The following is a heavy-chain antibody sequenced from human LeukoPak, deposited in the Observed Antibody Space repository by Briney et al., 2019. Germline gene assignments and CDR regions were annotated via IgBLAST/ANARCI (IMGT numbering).Heavy chain of an antibody. CDR3: ARASSVRGGSYHRATSYFDY. D-gene: IGHD2-15*01. V-gene: IGHV1-46*01. CDR1: GGTFSSYA. J-gene: IGHJ4*02. CDR2: INPSGGST. Sequence: GSSVKVSCKASGGTFSSYAISWVRQAPGQGLEWMGIINPSGGSTSYAQKFQGRVTMTRDTSTSTVYMELSSLRSEDTAVYYCARASSVRGGSYHRATSYFDYWGQGTLVTVSS.